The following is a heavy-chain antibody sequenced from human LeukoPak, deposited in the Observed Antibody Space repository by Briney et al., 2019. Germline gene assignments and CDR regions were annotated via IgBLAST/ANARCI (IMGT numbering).Heavy chain of an antibody. V-gene: IGHV3-20*04. CDR2: INWNGRIT. CDR1: GLTFHDYA. Sequence: SGGSLRLSCAASGLTFHDYAMNWVRQVPGRGLEWVSGINWNGRITEYADSVKDRFNISRQNTKNSLYLYMNNLGGEDTALYFCARGSVQLWLRDTYYYMDVWGKGTTVTVSS. D-gene: IGHD5-18*01. CDR3: ARGSVQLWLRDTYYYMDV. J-gene: IGHJ6*03.